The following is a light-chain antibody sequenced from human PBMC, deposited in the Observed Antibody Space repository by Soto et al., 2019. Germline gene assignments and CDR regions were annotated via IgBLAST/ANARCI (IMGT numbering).Light chain of an antibody. CDR2: DVN. J-gene: IGLJ2*01. Sequence: QSVLTQPASVSGSPGQSIIVSCTGTNSDVGRYDHVSWLQHSPGKAPKVVIYDVNNRPSGVSNRFSGSKSDNTAALTISWFQAEDEGDYYCCSYAGDGVVFGGGTKVTVL. V-gene: IGLV2-23*02. CDR3: CSYAGDGVV. CDR1: NSDVGRYDH.